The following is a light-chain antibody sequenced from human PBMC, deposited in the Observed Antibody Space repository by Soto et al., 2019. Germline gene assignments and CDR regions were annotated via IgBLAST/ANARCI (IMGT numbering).Light chain of an antibody. CDR1: QSVSSSY. J-gene: IGKJ1*01. CDR2: DAS. V-gene: IGKV3D-20*02. Sequence: EIVLTQSPGTLSLSPGERATLSCRASQSVSSSYLAWYQQKPGQAPRLLIYDASNRATGIPARFSGSGSGTDFTLTINSLEPEDFAVYYCQQRSNWPPTFGQGTKVEIK. CDR3: QQRSNWPPT.